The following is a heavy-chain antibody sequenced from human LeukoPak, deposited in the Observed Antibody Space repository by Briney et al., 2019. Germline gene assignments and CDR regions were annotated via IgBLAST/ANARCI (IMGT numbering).Heavy chain of an antibody. D-gene: IGHD1-26*01. V-gene: IGHV3-30*02. J-gene: IGHJ4*02. CDR3: AKDRSESYFYFDF. CDR2: IRYGGNDE. Sequence: GGSLRLSCAASGFTFSSYAMSWVRQAPGKGLEWVAFIRYGGNDERYADSVKGRFTISRDNSKNTLYLQMNSLRAEDTAVYYCAKDRSESYFYFDFWGQGTLVTVSS. CDR1: GFTFSSYA.